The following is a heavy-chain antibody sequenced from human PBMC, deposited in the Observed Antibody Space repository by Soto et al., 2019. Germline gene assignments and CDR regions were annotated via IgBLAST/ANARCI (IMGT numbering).Heavy chain of an antibody. D-gene: IGHD6-6*01. CDR1: GFTFSSYG. V-gene: IGHV3-30*18. Sequence: GGSLRLSCAASGFTFSSYGMHWVRQAPGKGLEWVAVISYDGSNKYYADSVKGRFTISRDNSKNTLYLQMNSLRAEDTAVYYCAKDSQLGNGMDVWGKGTTVTVSS. CDR3: AKDSQLGNGMDV. CDR2: ISYDGSNK. J-gene: IGHJ6*04.